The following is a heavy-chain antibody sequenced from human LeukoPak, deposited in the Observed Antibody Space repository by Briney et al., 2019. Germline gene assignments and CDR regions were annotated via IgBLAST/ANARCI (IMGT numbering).Heavy chain of an antibody. V-gene: IGHV3-30*02. D-gene: IGHD2-15*01. CDR2: XXXXXXXX. CDR3: AKDQEGYCSGGSCPTYYYYGMDV. J-gene: IGHJ6*02. Sequence: PGGSLRLSCAASGFTFSSYGMHWVRQAPGKGLXXXXXXXXXXXXXXXADSVKGRFTISRDNSKNTLYLQMNSLRAEDTAVYYCAKDQEGYCSGGSCPTYYYYGMDVWGQGTTVTVSS. CDR1: GFTFSSYG.